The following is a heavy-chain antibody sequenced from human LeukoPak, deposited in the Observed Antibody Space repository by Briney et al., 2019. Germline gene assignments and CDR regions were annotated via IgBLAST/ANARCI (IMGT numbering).Heavy chain of an antibody. CDR3: ARVLSYYDILTGSIYYNWFDP. D-gene: IGHD3-9*01. CDR1: GGTFSSYA. J-gene: IGHJ5*02. CDR2: IIPIFGTA. Sequence: EASVKVSCAASGGTFSSYAISWVRQAPGQGLEWMGGIIPIFGTANYAQKFQGRVTITADESTSTAYMELSSLRSEDTAVYYCARVLSYYDILTGSIYYNWFDPWGQGTLVTVSS. V-gene: IGHV1-69*13.